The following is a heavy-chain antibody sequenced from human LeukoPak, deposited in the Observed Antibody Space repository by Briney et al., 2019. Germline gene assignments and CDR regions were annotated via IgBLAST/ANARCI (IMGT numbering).Heavy chain of an antibody. V-gene: IGHV3-30*04. CDR3: ARDAEDYFDSSASFDS. CDR2: IWYDGTNQ. CDR1: GFTFSAYA. Sequence: GGSLRLSCAGSGFTFSAYAIRWVRQAPGKGLEWVAMIWYDGTNQNYADSAKGRFTISRDNSKNTVYLQMSGLRPADTAVYYCARDAEDYFDSSASFDSWGQGTLVTVSS. J-gene: IGHJ4*02. D-gene: IGHD3-22*01.